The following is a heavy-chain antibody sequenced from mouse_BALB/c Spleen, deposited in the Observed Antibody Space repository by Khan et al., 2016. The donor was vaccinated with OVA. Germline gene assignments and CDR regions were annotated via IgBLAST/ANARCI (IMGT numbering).Heavy chain of an antibody. CDR2: ILPGCDST. V-gene: IGHV1-9*01. CDR3: ARGDGKTYGMDY. Sequence: QVQLKQSGAELMKPGASVKISCKATGYTFSSYWIDWVIQRPGYCLEWICEILPGCDSTNYNEKFKGKATFTADTSSNTAYMQLSSLTSEDSAVYYCARGDGKTYGMDYWGQGTSVTVSS. J-gene: IGHJ4*01. CDR1: GYTFSSYW. D-gene: IGHD2-3*01.